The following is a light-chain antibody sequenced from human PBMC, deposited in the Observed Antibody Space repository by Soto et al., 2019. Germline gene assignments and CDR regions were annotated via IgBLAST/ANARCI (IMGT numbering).Light chain of an antibody. Sequence: EIVLTQSPHTLSLSPGERASLSCRTSQTISSSYFAWYQQKPGQSPRLLVYAASIRAPGIPDRFSGSGSGADCTLTISRLEPADFAVYYCQHYDGSLTFGGGTRVEIK. V-gene: IGKV3-20*01. CDR3: QHYDGSLT. CDR2: AAS. J-gene: IGKJ4*01. CDR1: QTISSSY.